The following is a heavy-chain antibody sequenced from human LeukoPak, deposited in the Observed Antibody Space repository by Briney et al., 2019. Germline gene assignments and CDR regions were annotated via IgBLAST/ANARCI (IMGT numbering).Heavy chain of an antibody. J-gene: IGHJ4*02. D-gene: IGHD3-3*01. CDR2: INPSDGST. CDR1: GYPFSSYH. V-gene: IGHV1-46*01. Sequence: ASVKVSCKASGYPFSSYHIHRVRQAPGQGLEWMGLINPSDGSTNYAQTFQGRVTLTRDMSTSTVYMKFSSLRSEDTAVYYCARSVTIFGVAPGGYWGQGTLVTVSS. CDR3: ARSVTIFGVAPGGY.